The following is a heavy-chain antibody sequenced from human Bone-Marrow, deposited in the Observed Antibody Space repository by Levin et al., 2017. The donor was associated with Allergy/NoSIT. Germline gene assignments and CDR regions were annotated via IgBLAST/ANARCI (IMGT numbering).Heavy chain of an antibody. CDR1: GGSFSGYF. CDR3: ARGLLASWHIDS. J-gene: IGHJ4*02. V-gene: IGHV4-34*12. CDR2: IIHTGGI. Sequence: SETLSLTCAVSGGSFSGYFWSWIRQSPEKGLEWIGEIIHTGGINYNPSLKSRAIVSADTSKNHFSLSLTSVTAADTGVYYCARGLLASWHIDSWGQGTQVSVSS. D-gene: IGHD2-2*01.